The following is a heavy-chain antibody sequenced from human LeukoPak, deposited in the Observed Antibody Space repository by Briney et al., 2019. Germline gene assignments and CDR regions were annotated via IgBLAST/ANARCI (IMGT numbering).Heavy chain of an antibody. V-gene: IGHV4-38-2*02. J-gene: IGHJ3*02. Sequence: SETLSLTCTVSGYSISSGYFWNWIRQHPGKGLEWIGYIYYSGSTNYNPSLKSRVTISVDTSKNQFSLKLSSVTAADTAVYYCARLDVHYYGSGSYYNRAFDIWGQGTMVTVSS. D-gene: IGHD3-10*01. CDR3: ARLDVHYYGSGSYYNRAFDI. CDR2: IYYSGST. CDR1: GYSISSGYF.